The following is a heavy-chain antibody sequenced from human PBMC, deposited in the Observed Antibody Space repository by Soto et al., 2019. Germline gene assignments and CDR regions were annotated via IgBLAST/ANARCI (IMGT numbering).Heavy chain of an antibody. CDR2: ISSSSSYI. Sequence: GGSLRLSCAASGFTFRSFTMNWVRQAPGKGLEWVSTISSSSSYIYYADSVKGRFTISRDNAKNSLYLQMNSLRAEDTAVYYCARDGCTNGVCYNWFDPWGQGTLVTVSS. CDR1: GFTFRSFT. J-gene: IGHJ5*02. V-gene: IGHV3-21*01. CDR3: ARDGCTNGVCYNWFDP. D-gene: IGHD2-8*01.